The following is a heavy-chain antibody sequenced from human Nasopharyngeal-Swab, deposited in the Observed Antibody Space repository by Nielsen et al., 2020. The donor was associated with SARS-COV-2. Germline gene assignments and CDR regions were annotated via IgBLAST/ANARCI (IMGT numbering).Heavy chain of an antibody. CDR2: IKQGGSEK. V-gene: IGHV3-7*03. CDR1: GFTFRNYW. CDR3: ASSEMATMNFDY. Sequence: GESLKISCAASGFTFRNYWMSWVRQAPGKGLEWVANIKQGGSEKHYVDSVKGRFTISRDDAKNSLYLQMNSLRAEDTAVYYCASSEMATMNFDYWGQGTLVTVSS. J-gene: IGHJ4*02. D-gene: IGHD5-24*01.